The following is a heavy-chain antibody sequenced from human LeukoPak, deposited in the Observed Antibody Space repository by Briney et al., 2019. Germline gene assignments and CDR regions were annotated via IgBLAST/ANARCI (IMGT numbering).Heavy chain of an antibody. D-gene: IGHD2-2*01. J-gene: IGHJ6*03. CDR3: ARGQGYESYYYMDV. CDR1: GFSFSNYA. CDR2: ILSNGGGT. Sequence: PGGSLRLSCAASGFSFSNYAMTWVRQAPGKGLEWVSNILSNGGGTYYADSVKGRFTISRDNSNNTVYLQMNNLRPEDTAVFYCARGQGYESYYYMDVWGKGTTVSVSS. V-gene: IGHV3-23*01.